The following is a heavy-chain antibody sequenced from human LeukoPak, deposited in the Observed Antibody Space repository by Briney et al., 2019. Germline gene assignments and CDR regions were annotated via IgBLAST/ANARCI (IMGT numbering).Heavy chain of an antibody. CDR3: ASGLDSSSWKYGNWFDP. V-gene: IGHV3-74*01. J-gene: IGHJ5*02. D-gene: IGHD6-13*01. CDR1: GFTFSSYW. Sequence: GGSLRLSCAASGFTFSSYWMHWVRQAPGKGLVWVSRINSDGSSTTYADSVKGRFTISRDNAKNTLYLQMNSLRAEDTAVYYCASGLDSSSWKYGNWFDPWGQGTLVTVSS. CDR2: INSDGSST.